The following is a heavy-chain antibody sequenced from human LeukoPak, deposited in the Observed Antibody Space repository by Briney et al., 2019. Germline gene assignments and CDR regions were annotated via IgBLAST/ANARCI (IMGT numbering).Heavy chain of an antibody. CDR2: IRYDGRNK. J-gene: IGHJ5*02. V-gene: IGHV3-30*02. D-gene: IGHD3-3*01. CDR1: GFTFSSYG. CDR3: AKTYYDFWSGNFPFDP. Sequence: GGSLRLSCAASGFTFSSYGMHWVRQAPGKGLEWVAFIRYDGRNKYYADSVQGRFTISRDNSKNPLYLQMSGLRAEDTAVYYCAKTYYDFWSGNFPFDPWGQGTLVTVSS.